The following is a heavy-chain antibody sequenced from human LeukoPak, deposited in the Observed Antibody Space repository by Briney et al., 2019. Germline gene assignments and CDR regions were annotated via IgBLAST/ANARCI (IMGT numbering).Heavy chain of an antibody. D-gene: IGHD6-19*01. CDR3: ARKAGWLPGGYFDY. CDR2: IYYNGIT. J-gene: IGHJ4*02. CDR1: GGSISTFY. V-gene: IGHV4-59*01. Sequence: PSETLSLTCTVSGGSISTFYWSWIRQPPGKGLEWIGYIYYNGITNYNPSLKSRVTISVDTSKNQFSLKLSSVTAADTAVYYCARKAGWLPGGYFDYWGQGTLVTVSS.